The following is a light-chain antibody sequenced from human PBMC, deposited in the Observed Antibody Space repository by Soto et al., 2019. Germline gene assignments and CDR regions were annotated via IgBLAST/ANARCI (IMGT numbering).Light chain of an antibody. CDR2: DSS. V-gene: IGKV3D-20*01. CDR3: QQYGNSPHIT. J-gene: IGKJ5*01. CDR1: QSVSSY. Sequence: ILLTQYPATLSLSPGETATLSCGASQSVSSYLAWYQQKPGLAPRLVIYDSSIRATGIPDRFSGSGSGTDFTLTISRLEPEDFAMYFCQQYGNSPHITFGQGTRLESK.